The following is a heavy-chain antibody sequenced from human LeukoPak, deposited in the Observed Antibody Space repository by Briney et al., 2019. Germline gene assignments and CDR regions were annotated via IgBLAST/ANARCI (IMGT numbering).Heavy chain of an antibody. CDR3: ARLQWLLPPDY. CDR2: ISYSGTT. Sequence: SETLSLTCTVSGGSISSSGYYWGWMRQPPGKAMEWIGSISYSGTTYDNPSLTSRVTISVDTSKNEFSLKMTSVTAADTAVYYCARLQWLLPPDYWGQGTLLTVSS. V-gene: IGHV4-39*01. CDR1: GGSISSSGYY. D-gene: IGHD6-19*01. J-gene: IGHJ4*02.